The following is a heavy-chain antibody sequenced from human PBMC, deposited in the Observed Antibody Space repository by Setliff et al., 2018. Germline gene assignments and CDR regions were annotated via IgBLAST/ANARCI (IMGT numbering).Heavy chain of an antibody. D-gene: IGHD3-16*01. CDR3: AAGIKLGIFDS. J-gene: IGHJ4*02. Sequence: KSSETLSLTCTFSGGSTGVSEYYWGWVRQSPGKGLEWIGSAYAGGGTYYNPSLQSRITISVDTSQNHFSLSLTSMTAADTAVYHCAAGIKLGIFDSWGQGGLVTVSS. V-gene: IGHV4-39*07. CDR1: GGSTGVSEYY. CDR2: AYAGGGT.